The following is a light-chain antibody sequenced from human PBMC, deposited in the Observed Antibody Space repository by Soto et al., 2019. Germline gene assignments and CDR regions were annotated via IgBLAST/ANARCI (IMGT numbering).Light chain of an antibody. CDR2: WAS. J-gene: IGKJ2*01. Sequence: DIVLTQSPDSLAVSLGERATINCKSSQSILFSSNNKNYLAWYQQKPGQPPKLLIYWASTRESGVPGRFSGGGSGTDSTLTISSLQAEDVAVYYCQQYYSTPRTFGQGTKLGI. V-gene: IGKV4-1*01. CDR1: QSILFSSNNKNY. CDR3: QQYYSTPRT.